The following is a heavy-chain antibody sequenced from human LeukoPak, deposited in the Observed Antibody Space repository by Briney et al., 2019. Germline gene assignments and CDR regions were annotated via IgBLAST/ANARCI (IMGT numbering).Heavy chain of an antibody. D-gene: IGHD3-3*01. Sequence: PGGSLRLSCADSGFLFSNSWMAWVRQAPGRGLEWVTGIAYDGSRKHYADSVKGRFTISRDNSRNTMDLQMNSLRVEDTAVYHCTRYDSSRFDPWGQGTLVIVSA. CDR1: GFLFSNSW. V-gene: IGHV3-30*03. CDR3: TRYDSSRFDP. CDR2: IAYDGSRK. J-gene: IGHJ5*02.